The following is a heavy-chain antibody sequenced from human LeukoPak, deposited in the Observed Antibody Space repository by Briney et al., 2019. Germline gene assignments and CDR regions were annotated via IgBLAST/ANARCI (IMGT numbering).Heavy chain of an antibody. D-gene: IGHD6-19*01. J-gene: IGHJ4*02. Sequence: GASVKVSCKASGYTFTGYYMHWVRQAPGQGLEWKGRINPNSGGTNYAKKFQGRVTMTRDTSISTAYMELSRLRSDATAVYYCARGHSSGWYGGYFDYWGQGTLVTVSS. V-gene: IGHV1-2*06. CDR1: GYTFTGYY. CDR2: INPNSGGT. CDR3: ARGHSSGWYGGYFDY.